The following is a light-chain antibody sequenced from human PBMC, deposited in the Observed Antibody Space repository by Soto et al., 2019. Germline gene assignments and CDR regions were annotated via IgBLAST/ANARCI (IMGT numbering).Light chain of an antibody. J-gene: IGLJ1*01. CDR3: AACDDGLSGYV. Sequence: QSALTQPPSATWTPGQRVATPCSGSSSNIGKNSVYWYQQFPGTAPKLLIYSNNKRPSGVPDRFSASKSGTSASLAISGLRSEDEADYYCAACDDGLSGYVFGTGTKVTVL. V-gene: IGLV1-47*02. CDR1: SSNIGKNS. CDR2: SNN.